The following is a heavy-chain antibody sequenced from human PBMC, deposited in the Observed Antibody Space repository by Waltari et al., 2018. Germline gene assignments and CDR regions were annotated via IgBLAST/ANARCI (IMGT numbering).Heavy chain of an antibody. CDR3: ARDSDYDSSGYYFSPYYYGMDV. Sequence: EVQLVESGGGLVQPGGSLRLSCAASGFTFSSYEMNWVRQAPGTGLEWVSYISSIGSTVYYADSVKGRFTISRDNAKNSLYLQMNSLRAEDTAVYYCARDSDYDSSGYYFSPYYYGMDVWGQGTTVTVSS. CDR2: ISSIGSTV. V-gene: IGHV3-48*03. D-gene: IGHD3-22*01. J-gene: IGHJ6*02. CDR1: GFTFSSYE.